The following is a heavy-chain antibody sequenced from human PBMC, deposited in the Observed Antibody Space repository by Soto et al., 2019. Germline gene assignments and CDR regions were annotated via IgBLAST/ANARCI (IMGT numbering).Heavy chain of an antibody. J-gene: IGHJ4*02. D-gene: IGHD4-4*01. Sequence: EVQLVESGGGLVQPGGSLRLSCAASGFTFSSYWMSWVRQAPGKGLEWVANIKQDGSVKYYVDSVKGRFTISRDNAKNSLYLQMNSLRAEDTAVYYCARVIMTTVTTFDYWGQGTLVTVSS. CDR1: GFTFSSYW. CDR3: ARVIMTTVTTFDY. V-gene: IGHV3-7*01. CDR2: IKQDGSVK.